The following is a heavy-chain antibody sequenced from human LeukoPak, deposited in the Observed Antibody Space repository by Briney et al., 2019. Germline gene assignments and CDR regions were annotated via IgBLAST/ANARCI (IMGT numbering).Heavy chain of an antibody. J-gene: IGHJ6*02. CDR2: VTDSGGST. CDR3: AKDIYGSGSRYYYYGMDV. V-gene: IGHV3-23*01. D-gene: IGHD3-10*01. Sequence: GGSLRLSCAASGFTFSSYDMSWVRQAPGKGLEWVSAVTDSGGSTNYGDSVKGRFTISRDNSKNTLYLQMNSLRAEDAALYYCAKDIYGSGSRYYYYGMDVWGQGTTVTVSS. CDR1: GFTFSSYD.